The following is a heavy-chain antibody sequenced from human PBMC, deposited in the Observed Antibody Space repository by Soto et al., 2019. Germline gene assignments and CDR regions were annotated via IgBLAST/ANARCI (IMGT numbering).Heavy chain of an antibody. D-gene: IGHD2-15*01. J-gene: IGHJ6*02. V-gene: IGHV1-69*06. CDR3: ARALLSNSYASGGHDYYFHAMDV. CDR1: GGTFSSLD. CDR2: IIPISETT. Sequence: SVKVSCKASGGTFSSLDINWVRQAPGQGLEWMGGIIPISETTNYAQIFQGRVSIVADISTSTAYMELSRLRSEDTAVYYCARALLSNSYASGGHDYYFHAMDVWGQGTPVTVSS.